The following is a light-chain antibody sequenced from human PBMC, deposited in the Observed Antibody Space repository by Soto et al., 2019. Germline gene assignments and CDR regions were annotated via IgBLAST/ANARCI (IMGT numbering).Light chain of an antibody. CDR2: DTS. J-gene: IGLJ2*01. V-gene: IGLV7-46*01. CDR1: TGAVPSNHH. Sequence: QTVVTQEPSLTVSPGGTVTLTCGSSTGAVPSNHHPYWFQQKAGQAPRTLIYDTSNKHSWTPARFSDSLLGDKAALTLSGAQPEDEAQYYCLLSYNAARVFGGGTKLTLL. CDR3: LLSYNAARV.